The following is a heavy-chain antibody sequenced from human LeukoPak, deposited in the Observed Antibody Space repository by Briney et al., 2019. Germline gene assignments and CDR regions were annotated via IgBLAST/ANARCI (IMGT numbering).Heavy chain of an antibody. CDR1: GFTFSSYA. J-gene: IGHJ4*02. V-gene: IGHV3-48*04. Sequence: GGSLRLSCAASGFTFSSYAMSWVRQAPGKGLEWVSYISSSSSTIYYADSVKGRFTISRDNAKNSLYLLMNSLRAEDTALYYCARATRGDKGYSESYADYWGQGTLVTVSS. D-gene: IGHD1-26*01. CDR2: ISSSSSTI. CDR3: ARATRGDKGYSESYADY.